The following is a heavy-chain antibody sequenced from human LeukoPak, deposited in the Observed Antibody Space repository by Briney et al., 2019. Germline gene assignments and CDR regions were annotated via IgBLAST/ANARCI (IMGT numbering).Heavy chain of an antibody. D-gene: IGHD5-18*01. V-gene: IGHV4-34*01. Sequence: SETLSLTCAVYGGSFSGYYWSWIRQPPGKGLEWIGEINHSGSTNYNPSLKSRVTISVDTSKNQFSLKPSSVTAADTAGYYCARGWVSYGYNYWGQGILVTVSS. CDR2: INHSGST. CDR3: ARGWVSYGYNY. J-gene: IGHJ4*02. CDR1: GGSFSGYY.